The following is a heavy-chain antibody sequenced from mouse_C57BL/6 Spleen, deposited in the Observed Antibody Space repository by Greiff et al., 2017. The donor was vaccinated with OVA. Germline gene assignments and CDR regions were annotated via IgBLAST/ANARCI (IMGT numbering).Heavy chain of an antibody. J-gene: IGHJ4*01. CDR1: GYTFTDYY. CDR3: ARGGWLLFAMDY. V-gene: IGHV1-26*01. Sequence: VQLQQSGPELVKPGASVKISCKASGYTFTDYYMNWVKQSHGKSLEWIGDINPNNGGTSYNQKFKGKATLTVDKSSSTAYMELRSLTSEDSAVYYCARGGWLLFAMDYWGQGTSVTVSS. CDR2: INPNNGGT. D-gene: IGHD2-3*01.